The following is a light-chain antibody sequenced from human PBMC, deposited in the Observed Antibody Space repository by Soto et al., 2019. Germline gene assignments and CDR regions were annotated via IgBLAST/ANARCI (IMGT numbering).Light chain of an antibody. V-gene: IGKV3-15*01. J-gene: IGKJ4*01. CDR2: GAS. Sequence: EIAMTQSPATLSVSPGERATLSCRGSQSVGSNLAWYQQKPGQAPRLLIYGASTRATGVPARFSGSGSGTEFTFTISSLQSEDFAVYYCQQHNGWPLTFGGGTKVEI. CDR1: QSVGSN. CDR3: QQHNGWPLT.